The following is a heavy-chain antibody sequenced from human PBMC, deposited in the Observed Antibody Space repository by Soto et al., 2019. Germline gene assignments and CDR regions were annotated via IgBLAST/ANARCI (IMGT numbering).Heavy chain of an antibody. J-gene: IGHJ4*02. CDR1: GDSVSSNSAA. V-gene: IGHV6-1*01. D-gene: IGHD1-1*01. CDR3: ARERPSTTSFDF. Sequence: SQTLSLTCAVSGDSVSSNSAAWTWIRQSPSRGIEWLGRTYFRSKWYNEYADSVKGRLTIIADTSKNQFSLQLNSVTPDDTALYYCARERPSTTSFDFWGQGTPVTVSS. CDR2: TYFRSKWYN.